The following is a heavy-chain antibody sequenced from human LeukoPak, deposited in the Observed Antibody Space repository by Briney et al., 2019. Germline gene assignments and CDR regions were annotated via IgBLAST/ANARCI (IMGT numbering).Heavy chain of an antibody. J-gene: IGHJ6*03. CDR3: ARDNPSGYTYGYEHYFYYIDV. D-gene: IGHD5-18*01. V-gene: IGHV4-39*07. CDR2: TYYDGST. Sequence: SETLSLTCTVPGGSISIANYFWGWIRQPPGKGLEWIGSTYYDGSTYYNPSLMSRVTLSVDTSKNQISLRLTSVTAADTALYYCARDNPSGYTYGYEHYFYYIDVWGKGTTVTVSS. CDR1: GGSISIANYF.